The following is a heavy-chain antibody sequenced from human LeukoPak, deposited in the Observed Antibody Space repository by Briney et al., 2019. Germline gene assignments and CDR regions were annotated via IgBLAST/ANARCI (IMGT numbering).Heavy chain of an antibody. CDR3: AKDLAVAGESPFDY. CDR2: ISYDGSNK. D-gene: IGHD6-19*01. CDR1: GYTFSSYS. V-gene: IGHV3-30*18. J-gene: IGHJ4*02. Sequence: PGGSLRLSCAASGYTFSSYSINWVRQAPGKGLEWVAVISYDGSNKYYADSVKGRFTISRDNSKNRLYLQMNSLRAEDTAVYYCAKDLAVAGESPFDYWGQGTLVTVSS.